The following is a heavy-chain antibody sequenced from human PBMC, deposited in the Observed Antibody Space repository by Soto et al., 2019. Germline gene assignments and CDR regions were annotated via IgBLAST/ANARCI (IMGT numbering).Heavy chain of an antibody. CDR2: IIPIFGTA. V-gene: IGHV1-69*13. J-gene: IGHJ6*02. D-gene: IGHD6-19*01. CDR1: GGTFSSYA. Sequence: ASVKVSCKASGGTFSSYAISWVRQAPGQGLEWMGGIIPIFGTANYAQKFQGRVTITADESTSTAYMELSSLRSEDTAVYYCARDRIAVAGTPGDYYYYGMDVWGRGTPVTVSS. CDR3: ARDRIAVAGTPGDYYYYGMDV.